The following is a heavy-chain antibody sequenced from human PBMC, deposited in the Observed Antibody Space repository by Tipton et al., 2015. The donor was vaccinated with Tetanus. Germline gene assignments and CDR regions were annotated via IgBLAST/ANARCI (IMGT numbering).Heavy chain of an antibody. V-gene: IGHV4-34*01. CDR1: NGSLFGYY. CDR3: ASMRRGGREAGAHD. Sequence: TLSLTCAVYNGSLFGYYWSWIRQPPGKGLEWIGEINHSGSTNYNPSPKTGVTISIDTPRNQMSLKLSSLTAADTAVYYCASMRRGGREAGAHDWGQGTLVTVSS. D-gene: IGHD6-19*01. CDR2: INHSGST. J-gene: IGHJ4*02.